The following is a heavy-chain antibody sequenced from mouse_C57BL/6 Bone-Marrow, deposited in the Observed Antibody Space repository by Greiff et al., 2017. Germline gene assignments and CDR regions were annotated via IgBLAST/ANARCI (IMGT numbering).Heavy chain of an antibody. Sequence: EVMLVESGGDLVKPGGSLKLSCAASGFTFSSYGMSWVRQTPDKRLEWVATISSGGSYTYYPDSVKGRFTISRDNAKNTLYLQMSSLKSEDTAMYYCAIHVLRGYFDVWGTGTTVTVSS. CDR2: ISSGGSYT. V-gene: IGHV5-6*01. CDR3: AIHVLRGYFDV. J-gene: IGHJ1*03. D-gene: IGHD3-3*01. CDR1: GFTFSSYG.